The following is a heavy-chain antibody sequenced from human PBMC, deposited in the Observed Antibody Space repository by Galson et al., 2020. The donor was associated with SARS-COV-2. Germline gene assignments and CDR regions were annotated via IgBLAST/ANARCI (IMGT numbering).Heavy chain of an antibody. V-gene: IGHV4-59*01. CDR2: IYYSGST. CDR1: GGSISSYY. CDR3: ARAVRDFWSGYYTEDVRFDY. Sequence: SETLSLTCTVSGGSISSYYWSWIRQPPGKGLEWIGYIYYSGSTNYNPSLKSRVTISVDTSKNQFSLKLSSVTAADTAVYYCARAVRDFWSGYYTEDVRFDYWGQGTLVTVSS. J-gene: IGHJ4*02. D-gene: IGHD3-3*01.